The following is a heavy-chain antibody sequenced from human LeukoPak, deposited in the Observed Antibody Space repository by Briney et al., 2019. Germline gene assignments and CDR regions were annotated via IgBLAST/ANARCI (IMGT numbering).Heavy chain of an antibody. J-gene: IGHJ4*02. CDR3: AREARGIAVAGHFDY. CDR1: GFTFSSYA. Sequence: GGSLRLSCAASGFTFSSYAMHWVRQAPGKGLEWVSYISSSGSTIYYADSVKGRFTISRDNAKNSLYLQMNSLRAEDTAVYYCAREARGIAVAGHFDYWGQGTLVTVSS. D-gene: IGHD6-19*01. V-gene: IGHV3-48*03. CDR2: ISSSGSTI.